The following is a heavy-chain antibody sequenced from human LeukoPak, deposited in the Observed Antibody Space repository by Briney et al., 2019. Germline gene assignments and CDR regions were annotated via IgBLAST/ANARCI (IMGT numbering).Heavy chain of an antibody. CDR1: GFTFSSYW. CDR3: ARAKFDSSRYYYRGFDI. D-gene: IGHD3-22*01. J-gene: IGHJ3*02. V-gene: IGHV3-7*04. CDR2: IKQDGSEK. Sequence: GGSLRLSCVGSGFTFSSYWMSWVRQAPGKGLEWVANIKQDGSEKYYVDSVKGRFTISRDNAKNSLYLQMNSLRAEDTAVYYCARAKFDSSRYYYRGFDIWGQGTMVTVSS.